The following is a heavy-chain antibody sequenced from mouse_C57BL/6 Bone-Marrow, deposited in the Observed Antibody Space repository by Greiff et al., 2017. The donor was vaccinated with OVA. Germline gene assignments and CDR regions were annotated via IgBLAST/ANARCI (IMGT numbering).Heavy chain of an antibody. J-gene: IGHJ2*01. V-gene: IGHV1-59*01. CDR3: ARGPH. CDR1: GYTFTSYW. Sequence: VQLQQPGAELVRPGTSVKLSCKASGYTFTSYWMHWVKQRPGQGLEWIGVIDPSDSYTNYNQKFKGKATLTVDTSSSTAYMQLSSLTSEDSAVYYCARGPHWGQGTTLTVSS. CDR2: IDPSDSYT.